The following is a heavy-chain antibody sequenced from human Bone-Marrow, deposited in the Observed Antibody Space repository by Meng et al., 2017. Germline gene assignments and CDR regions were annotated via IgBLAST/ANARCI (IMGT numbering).Heavy chain of an antibody. Sequence: VQLKPGGAGRLKPWESLSLTCVGSGGSFNNYCCSWIRQPPGKGLEWIGDINHSGSTNYNPSLESRATISVDTSQTNLSLKLSSVTAADSAVYYCARGPTTMAHDFDYWGQGTLVTVSS. D-gene: IGHD4-11*01. CDR3: ARGPTTMAHDFDY. V-gene: IGHV4-34*01. CDR2: INHSGST. CDR1: GGSFNNYC. J-gene: IGHJ4*02.